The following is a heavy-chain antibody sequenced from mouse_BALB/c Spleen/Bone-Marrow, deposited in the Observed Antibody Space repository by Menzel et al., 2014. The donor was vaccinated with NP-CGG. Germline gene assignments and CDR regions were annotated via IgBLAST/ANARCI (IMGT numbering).Heavy chain of an antibody. CDR2: ISSGSSTI. CDR1: GFTFSSFG. Sequence: DVMLVESGGGLVQPGGSRKLSCAASGFTFSSFGMHWVRQAPEKGLEWVAYISSGSSTIYYADTVKGRFTISRDNPKNPLVVQKPGIRSEDSALYYCSSRASSLGYCDVGAARTTVTV. V-gene: IGHV5-17*02. J-gene: IGHJ1*01. CDR3: SSRASSLGYCDV. D-gene: IGHD1-1*01.